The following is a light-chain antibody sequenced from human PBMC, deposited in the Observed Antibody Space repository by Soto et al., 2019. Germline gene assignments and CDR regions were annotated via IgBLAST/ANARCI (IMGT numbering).Light chain of an antibody. J-gene: IGKJ1*01. CDR1: QSISRR. Sequence: DMKMTHSPSTVSASGGDVDIITCRASQSISRRLAWYQQKPGKAPRLLIYDVSTLESGVPSRFSGSGSGTEFTLTISGLQPDDFATYYCQQYNSYSWTFGQGTKVDIK. V-gene: IGKV1-5*01. CDR2: DVS. CDR3: QQYNSYSWT.